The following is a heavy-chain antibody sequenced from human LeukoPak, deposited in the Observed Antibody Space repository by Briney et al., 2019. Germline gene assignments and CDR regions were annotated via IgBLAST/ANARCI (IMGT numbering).Heavy chain of an antibody. V-gene: IGHV3-30*02. CDR3: AEDRGGSLDY. D-gene: IGHD3-16*01. J-gene: IGHJ4*02. CDR1: GFTFSSYG. CDR2: IRYDGSNK. Sequence: GGSLRLSCAASGFTFSSYGMHWVRQAPGKGLEWVTFIRYDGSNKYYADSVKGRFTISRDNSKKTIYLQMNSLRGEDTAVYYCAEDRGGSLDYWGQGTLVTVSS.